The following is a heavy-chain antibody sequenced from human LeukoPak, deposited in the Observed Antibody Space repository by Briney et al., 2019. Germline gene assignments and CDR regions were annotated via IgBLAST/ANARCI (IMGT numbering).Heavy chain of an antibody. CDR1: GFTFNNAW. V-gene: IGHV3-23*01. CDR3: AKVGILTGYDY. J-gene: IGHJ4*02. Sequence: GGSLRLSCAASGFTFNNAWMSWVRQAPGKGLEWVSAISGSGGSTYYADSVKGRITISRDNSKNTLYLQMNSLRAEDTAVYYCAKVGILTGYDYWGQGTLVTVSS. CDR2: ISGSGGST. D-gene: IGHD3-9*01.